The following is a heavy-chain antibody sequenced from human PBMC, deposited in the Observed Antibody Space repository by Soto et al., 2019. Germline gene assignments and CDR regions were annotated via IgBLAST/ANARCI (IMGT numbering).Heavy chain of an antibody. J-gene: IGHJ6*03. D-gene: IGHD3-9*01. Sequence: EVRLVESGGGLVKPGGSLRLSCAASGFTFSDFSMHWVRQAPGKGLEWLYFITADSTYIYYGDSLRGRSTISRDNAKDSEYLQIDSLSAEDTAVYYCVSDVGRYFRSWYMDVWGDGATVIVS. V-gene: IGHV3-21*02. CDR2: ITADSTYI. CDR1: GFTFSDFS. CDR3: VSDVGRYFRSWYMDV.